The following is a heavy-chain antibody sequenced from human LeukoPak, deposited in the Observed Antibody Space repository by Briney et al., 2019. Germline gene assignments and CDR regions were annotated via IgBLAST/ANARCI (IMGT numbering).Heavy chain of an antibody. CDR2: ISYDGSNK. J-gene: IGHJ4*02. V-gene: IGHV3-30-3*01. D-gene: IGHD3-22*01. CDR1: GFTFSSYA. CDR3: ARDSPGFLYDSSGYLPLDY. Sequence: GRSLRLSCAASGFTFSSYAMHWVRQAPGKGLEWVAVISYDGSNKYYADSMKGRFTISRDNSKNTLYLQMNSLRAEDTAVYYCARDSPGFLYDSSGYLPLDYWGQGTLVTVSS.